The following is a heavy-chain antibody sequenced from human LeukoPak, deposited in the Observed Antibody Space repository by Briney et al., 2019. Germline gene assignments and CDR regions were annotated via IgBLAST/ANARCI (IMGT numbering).Heavy chain of an antibody. CDR2: ISSNGGST. Sequence: GGSLRLSCAASGFTFSSYAMHWVRQAPGKGLEYVSAISSNGGSTYYANSVKGRFTISRDNSKNTLYLQMGSLRAEDMAVYYCARGDGGNDDYWGQGTLVTVSS. J-gene: IGHJ4*02. CDR1: GFTFSSYA. V-gene: IGHV3-64*01. CDR3: ARGDGGNDDY. D-gene: IGHD4-23*01.